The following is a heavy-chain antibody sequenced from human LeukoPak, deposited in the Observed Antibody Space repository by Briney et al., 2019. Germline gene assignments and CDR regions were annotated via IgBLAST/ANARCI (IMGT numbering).Heavy chain of an antibody. Sequence: SETLSLTCTVSGGSISSSSYYWSWIRQPPGKGLEWIGYIYYSGSTNYNPSLKSRVTISVDTSKNQFSLKLSSVTAADTAVYYCARSGYYYDSSGPLFDYWGQGTLVTVSS. V-gene: IGHV4-61*01. CDR2: IYYSGST. D-gene: IGHD3-22*01. J-gene: IGHJ4*02. CDR1: GGSISSSSYY. CDR3: ARSGYYYDSSGPLFDY.